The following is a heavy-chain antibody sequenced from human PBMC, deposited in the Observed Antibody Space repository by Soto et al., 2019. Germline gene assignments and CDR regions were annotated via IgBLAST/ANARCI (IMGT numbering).Heavy chain of an antibody. CDR1: GGSINSSSYF. Sequence: NPSETLSLTCSVSGGSINSSSYFWGWVRQPPGKGLEWIGSIYYSGSTYYNPSLRSRVTISVDTSKNQFSLKLSSVTAADTAVFYCARHYSSGSRNWFDPWGQGTLVTVS. D-gene: IGHD6-19*01. V-gene: IGHV4-39*01. CDR3: ARHYSSGSRNWFDP. J-gene: IGHJ5*02. CDR2: IYYSGST.